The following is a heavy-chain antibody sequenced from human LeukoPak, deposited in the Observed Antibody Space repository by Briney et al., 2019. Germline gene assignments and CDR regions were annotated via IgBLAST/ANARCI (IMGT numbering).Heavy chain of an antibody. CDR2: INHSGST. CDR3: ARIVYYDSSGYYPYFDY. Sequence: SETLSLTCTVSGGSISSYYWSWIRQPPGKGLEWIGEINHSGSTNYNPSLKSRVTISVDTSKNQFSLKLSSVTAADTAVYYCARIVYYDSSGYYPYFDYWGQGTLVTVSS. J-gene: IGHJ4*02. D-gene: IGHD3-22*01. CDR1: GGSISSYY. V-gene: IGHV4-34*01.